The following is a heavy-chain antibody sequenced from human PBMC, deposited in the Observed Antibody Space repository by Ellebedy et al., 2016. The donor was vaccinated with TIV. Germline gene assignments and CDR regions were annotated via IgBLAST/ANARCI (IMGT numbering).Heavy chain of an antibody. V-gene: IGHV4-4*07. CDR3: ARAVRFGGGSDWGLDY. CDR2: IYASGST. Sequence: SETLSLTXTVSGGSISSHYCSWVRQPAGKGLEWIGRIYASGSTNYNPSLKSRVTMSVDTSKNQFSLKLTSVTAADTAVYYCARAVRFGGGSDWGLDYWGQGTLVTVSS. D-gene: IGHD2-21*01. CDR1: GGSISSHY. J-gene: IGHJ4*02.